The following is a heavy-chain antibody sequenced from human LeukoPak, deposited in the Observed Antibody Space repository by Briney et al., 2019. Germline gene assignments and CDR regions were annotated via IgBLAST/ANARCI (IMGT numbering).Heavy chain of an antibody. CDR2: INSDGINT. J-gene: IGHJ4*02. CDR1: GFTFSNYW. D-gene: IGHD5-18*01. CDR3: AKLLTGGYTYGQNDY. Sequence: GGSLRLSCAASGFTFSNYWMHWVRQAPGKGLVWVSRINSDGINTSYADSVKGRFTISRDNSKNTLYLQMNSLRAEDTAVYYCAKLLTGGYTYGQNDYWGQGTLVTVSS. V-gene: IGHV3-74*01.